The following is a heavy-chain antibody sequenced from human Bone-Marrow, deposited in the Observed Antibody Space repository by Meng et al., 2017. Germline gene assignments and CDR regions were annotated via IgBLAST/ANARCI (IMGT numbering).Heavy chain of an antibody. J-gene: IGHJ4*02. CDR1: GFTFSSYA. V-gene: IGHV3-30*04. CDR2: ISYDGSNN. Sequence: GGSLRLSCAASGFTFSSYAMHWVRQAPGKGLEWVAVISYDGSNNYYADSVKGRFTISRDNSKNTLYLQMNSLRAEDTAVYYCARDGEDTYYDILTGYLSPPIDYWGQGTLVTVSS. CDR3: ARDGEDTYYDILTGYLSPPIDY. D-gene: IGHD3-9*01.